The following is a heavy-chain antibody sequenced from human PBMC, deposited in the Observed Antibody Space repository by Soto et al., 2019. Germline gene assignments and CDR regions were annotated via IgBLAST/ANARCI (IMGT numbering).Heavy chain of an antibody. CDR1: GFTFSSYG. D-gene: IGHD3-10*01. Sequence: QVQMVESGGGVVQPGRSLRLSCAASGFTFSSYGMHWVRQAPGKGLEWVAIIWYDGSNQYYADSVKGRFTISRDNSKNTLDLQMNSLRDEDTAMYYCARDLGSGMDVWGQGTTVTVSS. CDR3: ARDLGSGMDV. V-gene: IGHV3-33*01. CDR2: IWYDGSNQ. J-gene: IGHJ6*02.